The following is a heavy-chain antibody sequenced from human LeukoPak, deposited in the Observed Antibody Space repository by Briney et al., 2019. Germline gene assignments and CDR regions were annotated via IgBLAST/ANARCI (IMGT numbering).Heavy chain of an antibody. D-gene: IGHD2-15*01. CDR2: IYYSGST. CDR1: GGSISSSSHY. J-gene: IGHJ3*02. Sequence: PSETLSLTCTVSGGSISSSSHYWGWIRQPPGKGLEWIGSIYYSGSTYYNPSLKSRVTISVDTSKNQFSLKLSSVTAADTAVYYCATVATAFDIWGQGTMVTVSS. V-gene: IGHV4-39*01. CDR3: ATVATAFDI.